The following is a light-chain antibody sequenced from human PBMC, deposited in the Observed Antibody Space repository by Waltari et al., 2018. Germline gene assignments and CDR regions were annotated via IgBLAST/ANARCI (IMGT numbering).Light chain of an antibody. J-gene: IGKJ4*01. V-gene: IGKV3-20*01. CDR2: GAS. CDR3: QQYDASSVT. Sequence: LLTQSPGTLSLSPGERATLSCRASQTITGSWLTWFQQKPGQPPRLLIYGASTRVTGIPDRFSGSGSGTDFTLTIIRLEPEDFAVDYCQQYDASSVTFGGGTKVEIK. CDR1: QTITGSW.